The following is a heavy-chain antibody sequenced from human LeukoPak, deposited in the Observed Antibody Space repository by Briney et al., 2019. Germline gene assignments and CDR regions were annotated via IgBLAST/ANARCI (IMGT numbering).Heavy chain of an antibody. CDR2: ITAGGGST. V-gene: IGHV3-23*01. J-gene: IGHJ4*02. D-gene: IGHD2-2*01. Sequence: PGGSLRLSCVASGFIFSTYGMSWVPRAPEKGLEWVSTITAGGGSTYYADSVKGRFAISRDNSKNTLYLQMNRLRADDTAIYYSVRGRYCGGTSCSYFDCWGEGPLVTFSS. CDR3: VRGRYCGGTSCSYFDC. CDR1: GFIFSTYG.